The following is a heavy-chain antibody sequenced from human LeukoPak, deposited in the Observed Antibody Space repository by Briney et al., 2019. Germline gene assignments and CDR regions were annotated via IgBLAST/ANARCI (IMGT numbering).Heavy chain of an antibody. Sequence: SETLSLTCTVPGGSISSSSYYWGWIRQPPGKGLEWIGSIYYGGSTYYNPSLKRRVTISVDTSKNQFSLKLSSVTAADTAVYYCARAITYYDFWSGYYSYYYMDVWGKGTTVTVSS. CDR3: ARAITYYDFWSGYYSYYYMDV. CDR1: GGSISSSSYY. D-gene: IGHD3-3*01. V-gene: IGHV4-39*07. J-gene: IGHJ6*03. CDR2: IYYGGST.